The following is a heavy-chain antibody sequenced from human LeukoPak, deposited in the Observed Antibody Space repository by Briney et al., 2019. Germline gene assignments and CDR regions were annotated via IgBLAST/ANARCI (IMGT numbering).Heavy chain of an antibody. CDR1: GFTFSSYA. Sequence: GGSLRLSCAASGFTFSSYAMSWVRQAPGKGLEWVSAISGSGGSTYYADSVKGRFTISRDNSKNTLYLQMNSLRVEDTALYYCVKDGHCTHTSCYYFDYWGQGTLVTVSS. CDR3: VKDGHCTHTSCYYFDY. V-gene: IGHV3-23*01. D-gene: IGHD2-2*01. J-gene: IGHJ4*02. CDR2: ISGSGGST.